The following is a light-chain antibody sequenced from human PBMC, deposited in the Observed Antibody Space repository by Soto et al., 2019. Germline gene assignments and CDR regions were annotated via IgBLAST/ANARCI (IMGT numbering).Light chain of an antibody. J-gene: IGKJ1*01. V-gene: IGKV3-20*01. Sequence: EIVLTQSPVTLSVSPGDRATLSCRASQSLSRYFLAWYQQKPGQAPRLLIYDASNRATGVPDRFSGSGSGTDFTLTISRLEPEDFAVYYCQHYVTSLTTFGQGTKVDI. CDR3: QHYVTSLTT. CDR2: DAS. CDR1: QSLSRYF.